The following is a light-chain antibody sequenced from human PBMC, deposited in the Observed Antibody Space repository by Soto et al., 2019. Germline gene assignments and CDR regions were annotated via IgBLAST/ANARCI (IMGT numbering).Light chain of an antibody. CDR2: DVS. Sequence: QSALTQPASVSGSPGHSITISCTGASSDVGGFDHVSWYQQHPGKVSRLLIYDVSSRPSGVSDRFSGSKSGNTASLTISGLQAEDEADYYCNSFTTTNTYVFGTGTKVTVL. V-gene: IGLV2-14*03. J-gene: IGLJ1*01. CDR1: SSDVGGFDH. CDR3: NSFTTTNTYV.